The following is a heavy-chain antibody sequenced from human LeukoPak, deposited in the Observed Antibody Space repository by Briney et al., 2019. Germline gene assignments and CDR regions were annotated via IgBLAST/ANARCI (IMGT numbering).Heavy chain of an antibody. J-gene: IGHJ3*02. Sequence: GASVKVSCKASCYTFTSYGISLVRQAPGQGLEWRVWINPDSGGTNDAQKLQGRVTMNRDTSISTAYMKMSRLRSDDTAVYYCARLMALIWFGESADAFDIWGQGTMVTVSS. D-gene: IGHD3-10*01. CDR2: INPDSGGT. CDR1: CYTFTSYG. V-gene: IGHV1-2*02. CDR3: ARLMALIWFGESADAFDI.